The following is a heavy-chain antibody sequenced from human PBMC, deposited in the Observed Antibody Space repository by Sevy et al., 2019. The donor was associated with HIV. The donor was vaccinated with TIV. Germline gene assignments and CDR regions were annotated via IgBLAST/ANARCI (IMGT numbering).Heavy chain of an antibody. Sequence: ASVKVSCKASGYTFTSYHINWVRQATGQGLEWMGWMNPNSGNTAYAQKFQGRVTMTRNTSISTAYMELSSLRSEDTAVYYCARGFGKFGSGSYYKGYWGQGTLVTVSS. D-gene: IGHD3-10*01. CDR2: MNPNSGNT. V-gene: IGHV1-8*01. CDR3: ARGFGKFGSGSYYKGY. J-gene: IGHJ4*02. CDR1: GYTFTSYH.